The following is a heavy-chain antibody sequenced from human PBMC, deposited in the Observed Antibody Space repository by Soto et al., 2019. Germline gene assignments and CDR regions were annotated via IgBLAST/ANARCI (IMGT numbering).Heavy chain of an antibody. D-gene: IGHD5-18*01. CDR1: GFTFDDYT. CDR3: AKDLTADRDYYYYGMDV. V-gene: IGHV3-43*01. CDR2: ISWDGGST. Sequence: GGSLRLSCAASGFTFDDYTMHWVRQAPGKVLEWVSLISWDGGSTYYADSVKGRFTISRDNSKNSLYLQMNSLRTEDTALYYCAKDLTADRDYYYYGMDVWGQGTTVTVSS. J-gene: IGHJ6*02.